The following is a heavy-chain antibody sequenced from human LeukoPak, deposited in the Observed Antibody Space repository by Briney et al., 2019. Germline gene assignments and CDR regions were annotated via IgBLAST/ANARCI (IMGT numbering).Heavy chain of an antibody. CDR1: GFTFSSYG. J-gene: IGHJ4*02. V-gene: IGHV3-23*01. CDR2: ISGSGGST. D-gene: IGHD3-22*01. Sequence: PGGSLRLSCAASGFTFSSYGMSWVRQAPGKGLEWVSAISGSGGSTYYADSVKGRFTISRDNPKNTLYLQMNSLRAEDTAVYYCAKVVDYYDSLDYFDYWGQGTLVTVSS. CDR3: AKVVDYYDSLDYFDY.